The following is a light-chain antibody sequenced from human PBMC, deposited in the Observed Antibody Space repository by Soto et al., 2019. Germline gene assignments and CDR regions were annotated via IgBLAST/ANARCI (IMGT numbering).Light chain of an antibody. V-gene: IGKV3-15*01. Sequence: EIVMTQSPATLSMSPGERATLSCRASQSVSSNLAWYQQIPGQAPRLLIYTASTRATGIPARFSGSGSGTEFTLTISSLQSEDFAVYYCQQYNNWPRTFGQGTKVEIK. CDR2: TAS. CDR1: QSVSSN. J-gene: IGKJ1*01. CDR3: QQYNNWPRT.